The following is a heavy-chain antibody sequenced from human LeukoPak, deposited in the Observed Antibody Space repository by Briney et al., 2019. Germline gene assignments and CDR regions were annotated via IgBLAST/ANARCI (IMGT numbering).Heavy chain of an antibody. CDR3: ASWAGNTQSDSWSGPFDY. CDR2: ISDSGRST. J-gene: IGHJ4*02. CDR1: GFTFRSYW. V-gene: IGHV3-48*04. Sequence: GGSLRLSCAASGFTFRSYWMSWVRQAPGKGLEWVSYISDSGRSTFYADSVKGRFTISRDNAKNSLYLQMSSLRVEDTAVYYCASWAGNTQSDSWSGPFDYWGQGTLVTVSS. D-gene: IGHD3-3*01.